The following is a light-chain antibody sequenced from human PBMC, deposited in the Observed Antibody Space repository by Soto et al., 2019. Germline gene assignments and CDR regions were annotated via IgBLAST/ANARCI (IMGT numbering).Light chain of an antibody. CDR1: SSDVGAYNY. CDR3: SSYAGRNNFV. V-gene: IGLV2-8*01. J-gene: IGLJ2*01. Sequence: QSALTQPPSASGSPGQSVTISCTGTSSDVGAYNYVSWYQQHPGKAPKPMIYDVSKRPSGVPDRFSGSKSGNTASLTVSGLQAEDEADYYCSSYAGRNNFVFGGGTKLTVL. CDR2: DVS.